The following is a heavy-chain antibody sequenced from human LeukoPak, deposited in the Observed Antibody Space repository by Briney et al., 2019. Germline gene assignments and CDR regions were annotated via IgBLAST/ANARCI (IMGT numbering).Heavy chain of an antibody. CDR2: ISSSSSYI. D-gene: IGHD3-10*01. CDR1: GFTFSSYG. CDR3: ARSDVLLWFGEFYYFDY. V-gene: IGHV3-21*01. J-gene: IGHJ4*02. Sequence: GGSLRLSCAASGFTFSSYGMNWVRQAPGKGPEWVSSISSSSSYIYYADSVKGRFTISRDNAKNSLYLQMNSLRAEDTAVYYCARSDVLLWFGEFYYFDYWGQGTLVTVSS.